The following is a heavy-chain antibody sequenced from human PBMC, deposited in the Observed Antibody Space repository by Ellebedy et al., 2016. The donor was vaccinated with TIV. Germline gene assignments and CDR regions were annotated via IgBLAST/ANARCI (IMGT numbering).Heavy chain of an antibody. D-gene: IGHD3-10*01. Sequence: GESLKISCAASGFTVSDYFMTWVRQAPGKGLEWVSVIYKNGGTNYTDYVNGRFTIHRDDSKNKLYLQMNSLRAEDTAVYYCARDPGGGGDYGDNWFDPWGQGTLVTVSS. J-gene: IGHJ5*02. CDR1: GFTVSDYF. CDR3: ARDPGGGGDYGDNWFDP. CDR2: IYKNGGT. V-gene: IGHV3-66*01.